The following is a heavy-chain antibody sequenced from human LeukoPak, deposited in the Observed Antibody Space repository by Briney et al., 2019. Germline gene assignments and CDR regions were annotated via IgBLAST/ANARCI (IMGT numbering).Heavy chain of an antibody. Sequence: GESLKISCKGSGYSFTSYWIGWVRQMPGKGLEWMGIIYPGDSDTKYSPSFQGQVTISADKSIGTAYLQWGSLKASDTAMYYRARRHSSFWGLDYWGQGTLVTVSS. CDR1: GYSFTSYW. CDR3: ARRHSSFWGLDY. V-gene: IGHV5-51*01. CDR2: IYPGDSDT. J-gene: IGHJ4*02. D-gene: IGHD7-27*01.